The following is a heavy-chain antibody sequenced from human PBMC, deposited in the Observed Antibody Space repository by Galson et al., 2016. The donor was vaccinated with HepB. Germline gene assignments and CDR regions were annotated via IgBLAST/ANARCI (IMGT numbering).Heavy chain of an antibody. V-gene: IGHV1-69*13. CDR2: IIPIFDTA. J-gene: IGHJ4*02. Sequence: SVKVSCKASGGTFSRSPLSWVRQAPGQGLEWTGGIIPIFDTANYAQKFQGRVTITADESTSTAYMELSSLRSADTAVYYWARDETDVREGYFQYWGQGTLVTVSS. CDR1: GGTFSRSP. CDR3: ARDETDVREGYFQY. D-gene: IGHD2/OR15-2a*01.